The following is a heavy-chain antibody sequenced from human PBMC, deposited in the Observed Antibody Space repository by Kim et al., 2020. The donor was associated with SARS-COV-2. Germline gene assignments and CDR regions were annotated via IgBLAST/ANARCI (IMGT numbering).Heavy chain of an antibody. J-gene: IGHJ6*03. CDR3: ARHSYSSSWHSLRFYMDV. Sequence: KSRVTISVDTSKNQFSLKLSSVTAADTAVYYCARHSYSSSWHSLRFYMDVWGKGTTVTVSS. D-gene: IGHD6-13*01. V-gene: IGHV4-59*08.